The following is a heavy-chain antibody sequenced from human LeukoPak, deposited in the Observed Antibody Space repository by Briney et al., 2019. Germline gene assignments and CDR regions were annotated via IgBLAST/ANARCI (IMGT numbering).Heavy chain of an antibody. D-gene: IGHD3-22*01. CDR3: AKVSGYYAPFDY. CDR2: IRYDGSNK. Sequence: PGGSLRLSCAASGFTFSSFGMHWVRQAPGKGLEWVAFIRYDGSNKYYADSVKGRFTISRDNSKNTLYLQMNSLRAEDTAVYYCAKVSGYYAPFDYWGQGTLVTVSS. J-gene: IGHJ4*02. V-gene: IGHV3-30*02. CDR1: GFTFSSFG.